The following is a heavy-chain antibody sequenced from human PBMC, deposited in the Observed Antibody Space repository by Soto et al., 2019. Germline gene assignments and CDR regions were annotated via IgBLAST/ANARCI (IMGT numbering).Heavy chain of an antibody. CDR3: ARETDDFTNAAHDL. D-gene: IGHD4-4*01. Sequence: QVQLVHSVAEVKRPGASVKVSCKASGYSFTGYYMHWVRQAPGQGLDWMGWIIPHSGETNYAQKVKASVPLTLDTSLSTASMPLRLLTSYDTALYFWARETDDFTNAAHDLWCQGTLLSVPS. J-gene: IGHJ5*02. V-gene: IGHV1-2*02. CDR1: GYSFTGYY. CDR2: IIPHSGET.